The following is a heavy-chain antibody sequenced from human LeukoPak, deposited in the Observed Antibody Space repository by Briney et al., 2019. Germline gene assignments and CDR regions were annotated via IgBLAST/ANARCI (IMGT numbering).Heavy chain of an antibody. J-gene: IGHJ6*03. CDR1: GGSISSSSYY. Sequence: SETLSLTCSVSGGSISSSSYYWGWIRQPPGKGLEWIGSIYYSGSTYYNPSLKSRVTISVDTSKNQFSLKLSSVTAADTAVYYCARVRGDRTYYYYYYMDVWGKGTTVTVSS. D-gene: IGHD4-17*01. V-gene: IGHV4-39*07. CDR2: IYYSGST. CDR3: ARVRGDRTYYYYYYMDV.